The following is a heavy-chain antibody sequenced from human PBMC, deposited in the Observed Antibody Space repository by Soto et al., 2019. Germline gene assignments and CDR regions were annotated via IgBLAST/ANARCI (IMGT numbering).Heavy chain of an antibody. CDR3: ARLPYREGWNCDH. CDR2: ADYSGNT. D-gene: IGHD4-4*01. Sequence: QLQLQESGPGLVRPSETLSLTCTVSGGSITSSGYQWGWVRQPPGRGLEWIGSADYSGNTYYKSSLRSRVTISIDASKNQFSLKLSSMTAADTSVYYCARLPYREGWNCDHWGRGTLVTVSS. CDR1: GGSITSSGYQ. J-gene: IGHJ4*02. V-gene: IGHV4-39*01.